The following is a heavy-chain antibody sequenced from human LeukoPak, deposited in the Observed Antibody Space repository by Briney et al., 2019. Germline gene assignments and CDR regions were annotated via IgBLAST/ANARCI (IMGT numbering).Heavy chain of an antibody. CDR2: ISAYNGNT. J-gene: IGHJ4*02. D-gene: IGHD3-10*01. CDR1: GYTFTSYG. Sequence: ASVKVSCKASGYTFTSYGISWVRQAPGQGLEWMGWISAYNGNTNYAQKLQGRVTMTTHTSTSTAYMELRSLRPDDTAVYYCARLAHYGTGGWYFDYWGQGTLVTVSS. V-gene: IGHV1-18*01. CDR3: ARLAHYGTGGWYFDY.